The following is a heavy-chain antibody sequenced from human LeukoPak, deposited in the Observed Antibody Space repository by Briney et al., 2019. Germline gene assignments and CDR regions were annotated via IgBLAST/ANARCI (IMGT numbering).Heavy chain of an antibody. Sequence: PGGSLRLSCAASGFTFTDHYMSWIRQAPGKGLEWVSYISSGSTYTNYADSVRGRFTISRDNAENSLYLQMNSLRAEDTAVYYCARERPYSGSHGGDYWGQGTLVTVSS. CDR3: ARERPYSGSHGGDY. V-gene: IGHV3-11*05. CDR1: GFTFTDHY. CDR2: ISSGSTYT. J-gene: IGHJ4*02. D-gene: IGHD1-26*01.